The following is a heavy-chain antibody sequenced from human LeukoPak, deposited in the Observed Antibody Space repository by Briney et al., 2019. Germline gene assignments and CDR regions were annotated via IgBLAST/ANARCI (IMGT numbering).Heavy chain of an antibody. Sequence: PGGSLRLSCAASGFTFSSYAMSWVRQAPGKGLEWVSAISRSGDNTYYADSLKGRFTISRDNSKNTLYLQMNSLRDEDTAVYYCATRGTLGGSGSYGLDHWGQGTLVTVSS. CDR2: ISRSGDNT. CDR3: ATRGTLGGSGSYGLDH. J-gene: IGHJ4*02. V-gene: IGHV3-23*01. CDR1: GFTFSSYA. D-gene: IGHD3-10*01.